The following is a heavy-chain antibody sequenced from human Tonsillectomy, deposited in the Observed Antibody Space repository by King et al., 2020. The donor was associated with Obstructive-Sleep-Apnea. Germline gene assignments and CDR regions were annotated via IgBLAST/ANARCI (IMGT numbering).Heavy chain of an antibody. CDR2: IYYSGST. J-gene: IGHJ4*02. CDR3: ARVIAAAVTYYFDY. CDR1: GGPISSSSYY. V-gene: IGHV4-39*01. D-gene: IGHD6-13*01. Sequence: QLQESGPGLVKPSETLSLTCTVSGGPISSSSYYWGWIRQPPGKGLEWIGSIYYSGSTYYNPSLKSRVTISVDTSKNQFSLKLSSVTAADTAVYYCARVIAAAVTYYFDYWGQGTLVTVSS.